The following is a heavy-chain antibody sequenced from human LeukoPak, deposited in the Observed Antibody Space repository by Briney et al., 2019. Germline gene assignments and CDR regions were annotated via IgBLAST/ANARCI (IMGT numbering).Heavy chain of an antibody. CDR2: ISSNGDNT. V-gene: IGHV3-64*01. D-gene: IGHD1-26*01. J-gene: IGHJ4*02. Sequence: PGGSLRLSCAASGFTFSSYAMHWVRQAPGKGLEYVSAISSNGDNTYYANSVKGRFTISRDNSRNTLYLQMASLRGEDTAVYYCARAPRERFSGSYHDYWGQGTLVTVFS. CDR3: ARAPRERFSGSYHDY. CDR1: GFTFSSYA.